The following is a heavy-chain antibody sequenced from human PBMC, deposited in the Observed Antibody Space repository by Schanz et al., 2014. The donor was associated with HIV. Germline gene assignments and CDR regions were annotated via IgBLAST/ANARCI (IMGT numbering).Heavy chain of an antibody. D-gene: IGHD2-2*01. V-gene: IGHV4-39*01. CDR3: VRHGAGDQPPFFDY. CDR2: IYYSGSA. Sequence: QLQLQESGPGLVKPSETLSLTCTVSGGSIRSSTYYWGWIRQPPGKGREWIGRIYYSGSAYYNPSLKSRVTMSVDTSTNQLSLKLTPVTIADTAVFYCVRHGAGDQPPFFDYWGQGTLVTVSS. CDR1: GGSIRSSTYY. J-gene: IGHJ4*02.